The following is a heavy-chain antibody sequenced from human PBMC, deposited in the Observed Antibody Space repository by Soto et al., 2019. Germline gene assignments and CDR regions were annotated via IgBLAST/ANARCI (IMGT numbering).Heavy chain of an antibody. V-gene: IGHV1-3*01. CDR3: ARDLVGVTRLDY. D-gene: IGHD2-21*02. J-gene: IGHJ4*02. Sequence: QVQLVQSGAEVKKPGASVKVSCKASGYTFTSYAMHWVRQAPGQRLEWMGWINAGNGNTKYSQKFQGRVTITRDTSASTAYMERSSLRSEDTAVYYCARDLVGVTRLDYWGQGTLVTVSS. CDR2: INAGNGNT. CDR1: GYTFTSYA.